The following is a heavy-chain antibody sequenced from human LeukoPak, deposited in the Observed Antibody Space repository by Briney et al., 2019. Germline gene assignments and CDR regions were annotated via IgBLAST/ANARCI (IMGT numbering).Heavy chain of an antibody. J-gene: IGHJ4*02. V-gene: IGHV3-30-3*01. CDR1: RFSFSDYD. D-gene: IGHD5-12*01. CDR3: ARDRGAIDY. CDR2: ISYDGSNK. Sequence: GGSLRLSCRASRFSFSDYDMHWVRQAPGKGLEWVAVISYDGSNKYYADSVKGRFTISRDNSKNTLYLQMNSLRAEDTAVYYCARDRGAIDYWGQGTLVTVSS.